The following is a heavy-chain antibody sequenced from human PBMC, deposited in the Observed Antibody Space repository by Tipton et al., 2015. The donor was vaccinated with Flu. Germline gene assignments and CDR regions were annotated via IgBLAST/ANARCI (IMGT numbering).Heavy chain of an antibody. CDR3: ARDLKWSSAYYNPFGY. J-gene: IGHJ4*02. CDR1: SGSFSGYF. D-gene: IGHD3-22*01. CDR2: INHSGST. V-gene: IGHV4-34*01. Sequence: TLSLTCAVYSGSFSGYFWSWIRQPPGKGLEWIGEINHSGSTNYNPSLKSRVTISVDTSKNQFSLKLTSVTAADTAVYYCARDLKWSSAYYNPFGYWGQGTLVTVSS.